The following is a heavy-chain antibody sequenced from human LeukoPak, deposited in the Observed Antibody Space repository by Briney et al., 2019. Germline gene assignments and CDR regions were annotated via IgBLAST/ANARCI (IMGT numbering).Heavy chain of an antibody. CDR3: AKAEIASPYGMDV. J-gene: IGHJ6*02. D-gene: IGHD2-21*01. CDR1: GFTFSSYG. Sequence: PGRSLRLSCAASGFTFSSYGMHWVRQAPGKGLEWVAVISYDGSNKYYADSVKGRFTISRDDSKNTLYLQMNSLRAEDTAVYYCAKAEIASPYGMDVWGQGTTVTVSS. CDR2: ISYDGSNK. V-gene: IGHV3-30*18.